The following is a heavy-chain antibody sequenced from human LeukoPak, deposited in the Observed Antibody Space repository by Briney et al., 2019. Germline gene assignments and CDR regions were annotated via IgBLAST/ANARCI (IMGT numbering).Heavy chain of an antibody. CDR1: GFTFSSYA. CDR3: ARDGYGGYYYYMDV. D-gene: IGHD5-18*01. V-gene: IGHV3-23*01. Sequence: GGSLRPSCAASGFTFSSYAMSWVRQAPGKGLEWVSAISGSGGSTYYADSVKGRFTISRDNSKNTLYLQMNSLRAEDTAVYYCARDGYGGYYYYMDVWGKGTTVTISS. CDR2: ISGSGGST. J-gene: IGHJ6*03.